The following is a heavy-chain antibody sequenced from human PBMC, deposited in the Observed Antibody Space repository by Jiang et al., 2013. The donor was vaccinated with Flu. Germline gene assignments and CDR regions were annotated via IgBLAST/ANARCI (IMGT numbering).Heavy chain of an antibody. CDR3: ARHKITMVRGVIIGNYGMDV. D-gene: IGHD3-10*01. J-gene: IGHJ6*02. V-gene: IGHV1-8*01. CDR2: GNT. Sequence: GNTGYAQKFQGRVTMTRNTSISTAYMELSSLRSEDTAVYYCARHKITMVRGVIIGNYGMDVWGQGTTVTVSS.